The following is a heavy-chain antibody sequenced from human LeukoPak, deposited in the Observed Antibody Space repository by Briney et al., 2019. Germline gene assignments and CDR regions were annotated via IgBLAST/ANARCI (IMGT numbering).Heavy chain of an antibody. CDR3: ARDQASLYYDFWSGYRNWFDP. D-gene: IGHD3-3*01. CDR2: INHSGST. Sequence: SETLSLTCAVYGGSFSGYYWSWIRQPPGKGLEWIGEINHSGSTNYNPSLKSRVTISVDTSKNQFSLKLSSVTAADTAVYYCARDQASLYYDFWSGYRNWFDPWGQGTLVTVSS. V-gene: IGHV4-34*01. J-gene: IGHJ5*02. CDR1: GGSFSGYY.